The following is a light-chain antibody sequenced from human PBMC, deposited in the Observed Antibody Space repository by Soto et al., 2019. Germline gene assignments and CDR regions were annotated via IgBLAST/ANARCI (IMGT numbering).Light chain of an antibody. V-gene: IGKV3-15*01. J-gene: IGKJ3*01. CDR1: ESVHRN. CDR2: YAS. Sequence: EMVMTQSPATLSVSPGERVTLSCRASESVHRNLAWYQQKPGQGPSLLIYYASTRATGVPDRFTGSGSGTELTRTISSLQAEDFGVNHCQHYSNWPPTFGPGTKVEIK. CDR3: QHYSNWPPT.